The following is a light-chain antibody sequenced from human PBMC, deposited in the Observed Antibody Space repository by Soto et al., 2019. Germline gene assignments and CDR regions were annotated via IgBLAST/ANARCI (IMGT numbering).Light chain of an antibody. CDR1: QTINDW. Sequence: DIQMTQSPSTLSASVGDRVTITCRASQTINDWLAWYQQKPGKVPKLLIHKASSLESGVPSRFSGSGSGTEFTLTISSLQPDDFATYYCQQYNSYSYTFGQGTKLEIK. CDR2: KAS. V-gene: IGKV1-5*03. J-gene: IGKJ2*01. CDR3: QQYNSYSYT.